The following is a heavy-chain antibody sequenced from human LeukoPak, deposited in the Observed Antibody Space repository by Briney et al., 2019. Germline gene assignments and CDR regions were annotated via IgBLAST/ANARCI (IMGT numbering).Heavy chain of an antibody. J-gene: IGHJ4*02. CDR3: ARDIHGDYMFDY. Sequence: GGSLRLSCAATGLSFSSFAMSWVRQGPARGLEWVSSIRGNGETFYADSVKGRFTISRDNSKNTLYLQMNSLRAEDTAVYYCARDIHGDYMFDYWGQGTLVTVSS. CDR1: GLSFSSFA. V-gene: IGHV3-23*01. CDR2: IRGNGET. D-gene: IGHD4-17*01.